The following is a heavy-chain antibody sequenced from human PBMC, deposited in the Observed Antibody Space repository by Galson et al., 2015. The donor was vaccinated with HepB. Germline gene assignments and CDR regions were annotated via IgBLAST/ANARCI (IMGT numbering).Heavy chain of an antibody. D-gene: IGHD3-22*01. CDR2: IFWDDDE. CDR3: VHTSLRWMGAYDTSGYLGKFNY. V-gene: IGHV2-5*02. J-gene: IGHJ4*02. Sequence: PALVKPTQTLTLTCTFSGFSLSTSGVGVGWIRQPPGKALEWLALIFWDDDERYSPSLRGRLTITKDTSKKQVVLTMTNMDPVDTATYYCVHTSLRWMGAYDTSGYLGKFNYWGQGTLVTVSS. CDR1: GFSLSTSGVG.